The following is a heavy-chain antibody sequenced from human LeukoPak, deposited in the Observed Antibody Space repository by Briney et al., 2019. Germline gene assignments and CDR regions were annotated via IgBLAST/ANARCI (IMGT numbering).Heavy chain of an antibody. CDR3: AKDGVYGSGSYYLDY. V-gene: IGHV3-30*02. CDR1: GFTFSTYG. J-gene: IGHJ4*02. Sequence: PGGSLRLSCEASGFTFSTYGMHWVRQAPGKGLEWVAFIRSDGSNAYYIDSVKGRFTLSRDNSKNTMFLSMSSLRAEDTAIYYCAKDGVYGSGSYYLDYWGQGTLLTVSS. CDR2: IRSDGSNA. D-gene: IGHD3-10*01.